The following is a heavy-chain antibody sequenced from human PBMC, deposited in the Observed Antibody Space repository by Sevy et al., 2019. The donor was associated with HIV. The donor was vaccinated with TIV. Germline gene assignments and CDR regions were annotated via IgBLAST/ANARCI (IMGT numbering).Heavy chain of an antibody. CDR3: TTEYFSGSYDFDY. V-gene: IGHV3-15*01. Sequence: GGSLRLSCAASGFSFNTAWMSWVRQAPGKGLEWVGRIKSKNDGGTTDYAAPVKGSFTISRDDSSNTLYLHMNSLNTEDTAVYYCTTEYFSGSYDFDYWGQGTQVTVSS. D-gene: IGHD6-19*01. J-gene: IGHJ4*02. CDR1: GFSFNTAW. CDR2: IKSKNDGGTT.